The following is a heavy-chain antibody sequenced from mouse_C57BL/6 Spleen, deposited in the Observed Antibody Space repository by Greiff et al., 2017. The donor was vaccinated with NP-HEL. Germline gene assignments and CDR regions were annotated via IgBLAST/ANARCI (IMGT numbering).Heavy chain of an antibody. Sequence: EVQLQESGGDLVKPGGSLKLSCAASGFTFSSYGMSWVRQTPDKRLEWVATISSGGSYTYYPDSVKGRFTISRDNAKNTLYLQMSSLKSEDTAMYYCARHDRYFDVWGTGTTVTVSS. CDR3: ARHDRYFDV. V-gene: IGHV5-6*01. J-gene: IGHJ1*03. CDR1: GFTFSSYG. CDR2: ISSGGSYT.